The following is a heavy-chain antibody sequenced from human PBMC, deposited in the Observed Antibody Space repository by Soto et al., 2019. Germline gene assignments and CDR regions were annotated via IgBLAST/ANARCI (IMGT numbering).Heavy chain of an antibody. J-gene: IGHJ3*02. CDR3: VRDDLLCSGSRCPLNAFVI. CDR2: ISRSNTYI. CDR1: GFIFSRHS. D-gene: IGHD2-15*01. Sequence: GGSLRLSCVASGFIFSRHSMNWVRQAPGKGLEWVSSISRSNTYIFYADSVKGRFTISRDNARDSLYLQMNSLRVEDTAVYYCVRDDLLCSGSRCPLNAFVIWGQGTVVTVSS. V-gene: IGHV3-21*01.